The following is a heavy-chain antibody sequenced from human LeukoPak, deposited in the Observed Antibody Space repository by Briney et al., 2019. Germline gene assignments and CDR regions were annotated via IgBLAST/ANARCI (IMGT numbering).Heavy chain of an antibody. J-gene: IGHJ4*02. D-gene: IGHD3-22*01. CDR2: IDSSSNTI. CDR3: AGNGHRSVWTMIVVL. Sequence: PGGSLRLSCATSGFTFSSYTMNWVRQSPGKGLEWIAYIDSSSNTIYYADSMKGRFTISRDNAKNSLYLQMNSLRVEDTAVYYCAGNGHRSVWTMIVVLWGQGTLVTVSS. V-gene: IGHV3-48*04. CDR1: GFTFSSYT.